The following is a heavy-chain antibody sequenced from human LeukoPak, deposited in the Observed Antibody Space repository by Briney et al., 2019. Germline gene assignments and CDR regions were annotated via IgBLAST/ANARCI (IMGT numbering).Heavy chain of an antibody. J-gene: IGHJ5*02. CDR1: GGSISSGGYS. CDR3: ARGAGYCSSTSCLENNWFDP. V-gene: IGHV4-30-2*01. CDR2: IYHSGST. Sequence: SETLSLTCAVSGGSISSGGYSWSWIRQPPGKDLEWIGYIYHSGSTYYNLSLKSRVTISVDRSKNQFSLKLSSVTAADTAVYYCARGAGYCSSTSCLENNWFDPWGQGTLVTVSS. D-gene: IGHD2-2*01.